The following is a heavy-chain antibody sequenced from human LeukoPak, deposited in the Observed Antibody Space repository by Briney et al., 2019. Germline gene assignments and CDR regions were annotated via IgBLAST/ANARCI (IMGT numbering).Heavy chain of an antibody. CDR3: AREQEVDDSSGYYAYYYYYGIDV. CDR2: ISSSSYI. J-gene: IGHJ6*02. CDR1: GFTFSSYS. Sequence: GGSLRLSCAASGFTFSSYSMNWVRQAPGKGREWVSSISSSSYIYYADSVKGRFTISRDNAKNSLYLQMNSLRAEDTAVYYCAREQEVDDSSGYYAYYYYYGIDVWGQGTTVTVSS. D-gene: IGHD3-22*01. V-gene: IGHV3-21*01.